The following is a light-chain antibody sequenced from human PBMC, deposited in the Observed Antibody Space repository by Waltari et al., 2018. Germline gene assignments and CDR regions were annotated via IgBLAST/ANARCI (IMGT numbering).Light chain of an antibody. CDR3: QQYYSYPRT. Sequence: AIRMTQSPSSLSASTGDRVTLTCRASQGISSYLAWYQQKPGKAPKLLIYAASTLQSGVPSRFSGSGSGTDFTLTISCLQSEDFATYYCQQYYSYPRTFGQWTKVEIK. J-gene: IGKJ1*01. CDR1: QGISSY. CDR2: AAS. V-gene: IGKV1-8*01.